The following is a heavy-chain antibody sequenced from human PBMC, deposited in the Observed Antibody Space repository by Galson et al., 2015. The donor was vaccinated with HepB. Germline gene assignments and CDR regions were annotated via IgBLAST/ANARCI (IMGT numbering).Heavy chain of an antibody. D-gene: IGHD3-3*01. J-gene: IGHJ6*02. V-gene: IGHV5-10-1*01. CDR3: ARPSGDFWSGERYYYGMDV. CDR2: IDPSDSYT. Sequence: QSGAEVKKPGESLRISCKGSGYSFTSYWISWVRQMPGKGLEWMGRIDPSDSYTNYSPSFQGHVTISADKSISTAYLQWSSLKASDTAMYYCARPSGDFWSGERYYYGMDVWGQGTTVTVSS. CDR1: GYSFTSYW.